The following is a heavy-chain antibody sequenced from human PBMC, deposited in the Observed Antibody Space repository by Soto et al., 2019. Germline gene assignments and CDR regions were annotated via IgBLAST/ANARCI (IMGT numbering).Heavy chain of an antibody. CDR2: ISSSGSTI. CDR1: GFTFSSYE. V-gene: IGHV3-48*03. Sequence: GGSLRLSCAASGFTFSSYEMNWVRQAPGKGLEWVSYISSSGSTIYYADSVKGRFTISRDNAKNSLYLQMNSLRAEDTAVYYCARLAVGATTGYYYGMDVWGQGTTVTVSS. D-gene: IGHD1-26*01. CDR3: ARLAVGATTGYYYGMDV. J-gene: IGHJ6*02.